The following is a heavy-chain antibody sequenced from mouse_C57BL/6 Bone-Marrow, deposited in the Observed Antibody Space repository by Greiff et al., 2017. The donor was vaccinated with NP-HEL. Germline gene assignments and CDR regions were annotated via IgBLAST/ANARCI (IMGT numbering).Heavy chain of an antibody. CDR3: ARAPLYYGSSYDAMDY. Sequence: VQLQQPGAELVKPGASVKMSCKASGYTFTSYWITWVKQRPGQGLEWIGDIYPGSGSTNYNEKFKSKATLTVDTSSSPAYMQLSSLTSEDSAVYYCARAPLYYGSSYDAMDYWGQGTSVTVSS. CDR1: GYTFTSYW. V-gene: IGHV1-55*01. J-gene: IGHJ4*01. CDR2: IYPGSGST. D-gene: IGHD1-1*01.